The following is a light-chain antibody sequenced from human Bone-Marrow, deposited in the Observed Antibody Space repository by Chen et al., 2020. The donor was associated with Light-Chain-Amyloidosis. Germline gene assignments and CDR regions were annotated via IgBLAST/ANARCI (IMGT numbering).Light chain of an antibody. J-gene: IGKJ4*01. CDR1: QSISSY. V-gene: IGKV1-39*01. Sequence: DIQMTQSPSSLSASVGDRVTITCRASQSISSYLNWYQQKPGKAPKLLIYAASSLQSGVPSRFSGRGSGTDFTLTIISLQPEYFATYYCQQSYSALTFGGGTKVEIK. CDR2: AAS. CDR3: QQSYSALT.